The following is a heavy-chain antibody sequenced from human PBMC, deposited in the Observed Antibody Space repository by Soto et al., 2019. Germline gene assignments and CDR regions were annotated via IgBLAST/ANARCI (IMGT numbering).Heavy chain of an antibody. CDR1: GFSLSSFT. D-gene: IGHD2-8*02. CDR3: ASKTGSYRWTDGVMDA. J-gene: IGHJ6*01. V-gene: IGHV3-21*01. Sequence: EVQLVESGGGLVKPGGSLRLSCAASGFSLSSFTMNWVRQAPGKGLEWVSSIDTSTTYKFYANSVTGRFTISRANAKKQAYLQITALRAVDTAVYFSASKTGSYRWTDGVMDAWGQGTKVTVSS. CDR2: IDTSTTYK.